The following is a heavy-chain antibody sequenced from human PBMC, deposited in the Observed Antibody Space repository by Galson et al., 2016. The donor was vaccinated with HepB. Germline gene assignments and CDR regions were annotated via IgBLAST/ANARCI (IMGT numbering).Heavy chain of an antibody. CDR3: STGVYVTGINDC. Sequence: SLRLSCAVSGFIFSNAWMTWVRQAPGKGLEWVGRIKRKSDGGTTDYAAAVKGSFIISRDDSTDTLYLQMNSLKTENTGVYYCSTGVYVTGINDCWGQGTLVTVSS. CDR2: IKRKSDGGTT. J-gene: IGHJ4*02. CDR1: GFIFSNAW. D-gene: IGHD2-21*02. V-gene: IGHV3-15*01.